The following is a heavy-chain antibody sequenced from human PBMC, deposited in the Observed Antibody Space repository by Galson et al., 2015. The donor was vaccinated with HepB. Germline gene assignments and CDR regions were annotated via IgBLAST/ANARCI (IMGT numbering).Heavy chain of an antibody. J-gene: IGHJ3*02. CDR1: GFTFSSYL. Sequence: SLRLSCAASGFTFSSYLINWVRQAPGKGLEWVSYIGGSSSPIYYADSVRGRFTISRDNARNSLYLQMNSLRDEDTAVYYCARGRRQWLAYDAFDIWGQGTMVTASS. V-gene: IGHV3-48*02. CDR2: IGGSSSPI. D-gene: IGHD6-19*01. CDR3: ARGRRQWLAYDAFDI.